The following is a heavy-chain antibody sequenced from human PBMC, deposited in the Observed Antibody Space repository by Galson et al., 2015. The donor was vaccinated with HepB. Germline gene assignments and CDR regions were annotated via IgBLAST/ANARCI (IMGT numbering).Heavy chain of an antibody. D-gene: IGHD3-22*01. J-gene: IGHJ4*02. CDR3: ARDERDYDSLDY. CDR2: ISAYNTIT. CDR1: GYTLNTYG. Sequence: SVKVSCKGSGYTLNTYGISWVRQAPGQGLEWLGWISAYNTITKYAQKIQGRVTLTKDTSTNTAYMKLRSLRPDDTAVYYCARDERDYDSLDYWGQGTLVTVSS. V-gene: IGHV1-18*01.